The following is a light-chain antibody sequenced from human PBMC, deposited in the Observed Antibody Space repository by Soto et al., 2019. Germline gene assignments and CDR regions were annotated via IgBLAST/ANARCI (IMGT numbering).Light chain of an antibody. V-gene: IGKV1-8*01. Sequence: AIRMTQSPSSFSASTGDRVTITCRASQDISNYLAWYQQKPWKAPKLLIYGASTLQTGVPTKFSGSGSGTDFTLTISCLQSEDFATYYCQQYYNNPRTFGQGTMVEIK. CDR3: QQYYNNPRT. J-gene: IGKJ1*01. CDR2: GAS. CDR1: QDISNY.